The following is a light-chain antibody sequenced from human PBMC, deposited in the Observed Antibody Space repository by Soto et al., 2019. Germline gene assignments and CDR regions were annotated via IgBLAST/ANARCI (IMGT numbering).Light chain of an antibody. CDR3: QTWGTGIQV. CDR2: LNSDGSH. V-gene: IGLV4-69*01. CDR1: SGHSSYA. J-gene: IGLJ3*02. Sequence: QPVLTQSPSASASLGASVKLTCTLSSGHSSYAIAWHQQQPEKGPRYLMNLNSDGSHSKGDGIPDRFSGSSSGAERYFPISSLQSEDETDYYCQTWGTGIQVFGGGTKLTVL.